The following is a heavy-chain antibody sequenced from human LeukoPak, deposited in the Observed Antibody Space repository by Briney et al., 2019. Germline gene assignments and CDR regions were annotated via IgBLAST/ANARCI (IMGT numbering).Heavy chain of an antibody. CDR1: GYTLTGLS. J-gene: IGHJ4*02. CDR2: FDPEDGET. V-gene: IGHV1-24*01. Sequence: GASVKVSCKVSGYTLTGLSMHWVRQAPGKGLEWMGGFDPEDGETIYAQKFQGRVTMTEDTSTDTAYMELSSLRSEDTAVYYCATDLAAAGNFYFDYWGQGTLVTVSS. CDR3: ATDLAAAGNFYFDY. D-gene: IGHD6-13*01.